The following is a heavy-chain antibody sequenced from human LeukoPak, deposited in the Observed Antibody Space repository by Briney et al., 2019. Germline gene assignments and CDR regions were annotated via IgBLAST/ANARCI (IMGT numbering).Heavy chain of an antibody. V-gene: IGHV3-48*03. CDR1: GFTFSSYE. J-gene: IGHJ4*02. CDR3: AREVAFDYFDC. Sequence: PGGSLRLSCAASGFTFSSYEMNWVRQAPGKGLEWVSYISSSGSTIYYADSVKGRFTISRDNAKNSLYLHMSSLRADDTAVYFCAREVAFDYFDCWGQGTLVTVSS. CDR2: ISSSGSTI. D-gene: IGHD2-15*01.